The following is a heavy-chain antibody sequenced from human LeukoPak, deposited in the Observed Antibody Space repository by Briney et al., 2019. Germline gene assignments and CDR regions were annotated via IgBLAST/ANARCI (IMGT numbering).Heavy chain of an antibody. Sequence: HAGRSLRLSCAASGFTFSNYWMNWVRQAPGKGLEWVANIKQDGTEKYYVDSVKGRFTISRDNAENSLNLQMNSLRAEDTAVYYCARGMTVAANWFDPWGQGTLVTVSS. V-gene: IGHV3-7*05. CDR2: IKQDGTEK. D-gene: IGHD6-19*01. CDR1: GFTFSNYW. CDR3: ARGMTVAANWFDP. J-gene: IGHJ5*02.